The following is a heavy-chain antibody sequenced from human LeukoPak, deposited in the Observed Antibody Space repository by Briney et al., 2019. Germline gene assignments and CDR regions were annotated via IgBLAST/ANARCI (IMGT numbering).Heavy chain of an antibody. CDR1: GFTFSTFS. D-gene: IGHD3-10*01. Sequence: GESLRLSCAASGFTFSTFSMNWVRQAPGKGLEWVSYISSSSNTIYYADSVKGRFTISRDNAKNSLYLQMNSLRAEDTAVYYCARGAITMVPYWGQGTLVTVSS. V-gene: IGHV3-48*04. CDR2: ISSSSNTI. J-gene: IGHJ4*02. CDR3: ARGAITMVPY.